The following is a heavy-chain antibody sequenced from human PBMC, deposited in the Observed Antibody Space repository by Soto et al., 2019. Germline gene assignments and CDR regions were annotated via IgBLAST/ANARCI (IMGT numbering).Heavy chain of an antibody. CDR2: ISSSGNHI. V-gene: IGHV3-21*01. CDR3: ARGYFDY. J-gene: IGHJ4*02. CDR1: GFTFGSST. Sequence: GGSLRLSCAASGFTFGSSTMNWVRQAPGKGLEWVSSISSSGNHIYYADSVKGRLTFSRDNAKNSLYLQMNSLRADDTAVYYCARGYFDYWGQGTLVTVSS.